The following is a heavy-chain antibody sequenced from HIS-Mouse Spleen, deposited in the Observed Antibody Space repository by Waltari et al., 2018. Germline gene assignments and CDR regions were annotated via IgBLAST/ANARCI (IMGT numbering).Heavy chain of an antibody. V-gene: IGHV3-33*06. J-gene: IGHJ4*02. CDR2: IWYDGSNK. CDR1: GFTFSSYG. D-gene: IGHD6-13*01. CDR3: AKGGYSSSWYPDY. Sequence: ESGGGVVQPGRSLRLSCAASGFTFSSYGMHWVRQAPGKGLEWVAVIWYDGSNKYYADSVKGRFTISRDNSKNTLYLQMNSLRAEDTAVYYCAKGGYSSSWYPDYWGQGTLVTVSS.